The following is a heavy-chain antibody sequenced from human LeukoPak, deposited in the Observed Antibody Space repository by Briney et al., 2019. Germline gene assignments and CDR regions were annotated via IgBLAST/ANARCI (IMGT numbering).Heavy chain of an antibody. D-gene: IGHD6-13*01. J-gene: IGHJ4*02. Sequence: GRSLRLSCAASGFTFSTYALHWVRQAPGKGLEWVAFISYDGSNKYYADSVKGRFTISRDNSKNTLYLQMNSLRAEDTAVYYCAKPLGYSKDYWGQGTLVTVSS. CDR1: GFTFSTYA. V-gene: IGHV3-30-3*02. CDR2: ISYDGSNK. CDR3: AKPLGYSKDY.